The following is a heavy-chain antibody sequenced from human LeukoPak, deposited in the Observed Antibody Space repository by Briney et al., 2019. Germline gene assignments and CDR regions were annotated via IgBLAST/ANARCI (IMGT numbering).Heavy chain of an antibody. CDR1: GFTFDDYG. CDR3: ARMDIVVVPAAIGDYFDY. D-gene: IGHD2-2*02. CDR2: INWNGGST. J-gene: IGHJ4*02. V-gene: IGHV3-20*04. Sequence: GGSLRLSCAASGFTFDDYGMSWVRQAPGKGLEWIFGINWNGGSTGYAASVKGRFTISRDNAKNSLYLQMNSLRAEDTALYYCARMDIVVVPAAIGDYFDYWGQGTLVTVSS.